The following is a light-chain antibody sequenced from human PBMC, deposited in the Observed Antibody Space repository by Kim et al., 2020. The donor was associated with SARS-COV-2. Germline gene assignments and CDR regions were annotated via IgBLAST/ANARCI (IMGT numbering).Light chain of an antibody. CDR3: SSYAGSNNYV. CDR2: EVN. J-gene: IGLJ1*01. CDR1: SSDVGGYNY. Sequence: QSALTQPPSASGSPGQSVTISCTGTSSDVGGYNYVSWYQQHPGKAPKLMIYEVNKRPSGVPDRFSGSKSGNTASLTVSGLQAEGEAEYYCSSYAGSNNYVFGTGTKVTGL. V-gene: IGLV2-8*01.